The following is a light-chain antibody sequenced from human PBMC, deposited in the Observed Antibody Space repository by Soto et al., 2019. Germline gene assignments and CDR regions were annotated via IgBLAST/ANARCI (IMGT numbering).Light chain of an antibody. Sequence: DILLTQSPSTLSASVGDRVTISCRASQSINKWLAWYQHKPGKAPNLLIYEVSTLHSGVPSRFSGSGSGTELTLTISSLRPDDFATYYCQHYSRDQATFGHGTQVDI. CDR3: QHYSRDQAT. CDR1: QSINKW. V-gene: IGKV1-5*03. CDR2: EVS. J-gene: IGKJ1*01.